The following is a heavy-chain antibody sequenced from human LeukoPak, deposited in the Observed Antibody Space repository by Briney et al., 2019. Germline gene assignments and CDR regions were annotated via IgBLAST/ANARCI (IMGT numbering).Heavy chain of an antibody. CDR3: TTDLTLWLRVFNY. J-gene: IGHJ4*02. CDR2: IKSKTDGGTT. Sequence: GGSLRLSCAASGFTSSNAWMNWVRQAPGKGLEWVGRIKSKTDGGTTDYAAPVKGRFTISRDDSKNTLYLQMNSLKTEDTAVYYCTTDLTLWLRVFNYWGQGTLVTVSS. D-gene: IGHD5-12*01. CDR1: GFTSSNAW. V-gene: IGHV3-15*07.